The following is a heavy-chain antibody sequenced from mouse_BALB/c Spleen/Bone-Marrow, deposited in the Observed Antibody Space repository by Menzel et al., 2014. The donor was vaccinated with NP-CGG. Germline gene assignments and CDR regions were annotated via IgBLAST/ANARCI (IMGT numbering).Heavy chain of an antibody. CDR2: IDPSDSET. CDR3: ARSGGNYVSFAY. V-gene: IGHV1-69*02. Sequence: DQLQQSGAELVKPGAPVKLSCKASGYTFTSYWMNWVKQRPGRGLEWIGRIDPSDSETHYNQKFKDKATLTVDKSSSTAYIQLSSLTSEDSAVYYCARSGGNYVSFAYWGQGTLVTVSA. J-gene: IGHJ3*01. CDR1: GYTFTSYW. D-gene: IGHD2-1*01.